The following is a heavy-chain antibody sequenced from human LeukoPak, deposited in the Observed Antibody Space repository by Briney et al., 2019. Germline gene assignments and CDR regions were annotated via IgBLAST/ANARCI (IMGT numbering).Heavy chain of an antibody. CDR2: INPSNGSP. D-gene: IGHD3/OR15-3a*01. CDR1: GYTFTSYN. J-gene: IGHJ4*02. V-gene: IGHV1-46*01. CDR3: ARDNGADW. Sequence: GASVTVSFKATGYTFTSYNIHWVRQAPGQGLEWMGIINPSNGSPSYAQKFKGRVTMTRDTSTSTVYMELSSLRSEDTAVYYCARDNGADWWGQGPLVTVSS.